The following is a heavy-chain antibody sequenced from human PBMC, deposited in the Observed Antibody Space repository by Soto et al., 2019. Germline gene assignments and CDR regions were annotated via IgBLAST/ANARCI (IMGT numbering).Heavy chain of an antibody. D-gene: IGHD1-26*01. CDR3: ASDHSGSYLPFFDY. J-gene: IGHJ4*01. Sequence: GASVKVSCKASGYSFTNSAIHWLRQAPGQRLEWMGWINAGSGSAKYSQKFQGRVTITRDTSASTAYMELSSLKSEDTAMYYCASDHSGSYLPFFDYWG. V-gene: IGHV1-3*01. CDR2: INAGSGSA. CDR1: GYSFTNSA.